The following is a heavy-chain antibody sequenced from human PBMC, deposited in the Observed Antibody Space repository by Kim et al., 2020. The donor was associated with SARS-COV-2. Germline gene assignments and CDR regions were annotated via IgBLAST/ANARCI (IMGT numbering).Heavy chain of an antibody. CDR2: ISSSSSYI. J-gene: IGHJ4*02. CDR3: ARDKFRGATTVGVFDY. D-gene: IGHD1-26*01. CDR1: GFTFSSYS. Sequence: GGSLRLSCAASGFTFSSYSMNWVRQAPGKGLEWVSSISSSSSYIYYADSVKGRFTISRDNAKNSLYLQMNSLRAEDTAVYYCARDKFRGATTVGVFDYWGQGTLVTVSS. V-gene: IGHV3-21*01.